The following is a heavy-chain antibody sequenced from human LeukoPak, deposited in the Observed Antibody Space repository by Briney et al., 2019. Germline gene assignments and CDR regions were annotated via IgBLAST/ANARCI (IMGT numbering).Heavy chain of an antibody. Sequence: GGSLRLSCAASGFTFSSYSMNWVRQAPGKGLEWVSSISSSSSYIYYADSVKGRFTISRDNAKNSLYLQMNSLRAEDTAVYYCARDLIWIRGWFDPWGQGTLVTVSS. CDR3: ARDLIWIRGWFDP. CDR2: ISSSSSYI. D-gene: IGHD1-1*01. CDR1: GFTFSSYS. V-gene: IGHV3-21*01. J-gene: IGHJ5*02.